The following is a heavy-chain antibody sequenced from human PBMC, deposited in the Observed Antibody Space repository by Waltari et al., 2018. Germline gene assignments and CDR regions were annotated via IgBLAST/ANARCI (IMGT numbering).Heavy chain of an antibody. Sequence: QVQLQESGPGLVKPSETMSLTCRVSGGSISSGSYYWTWLRQPAGKGLEWIGRIYTRGNTNYNPALRSRLTISVDTSNNQFSLKLSSVTAADTAVYYCARDPPQLADAFDIWGQGTMVTVSS. CDR2: IYTRGNT. CDR3: ARDPPQLADAFDI. CDR1: GGSISSGSYY. V-gene: IGHV4-61*02. D-gene: IGHD3-10*01. J-gene: IGHJ3*02.